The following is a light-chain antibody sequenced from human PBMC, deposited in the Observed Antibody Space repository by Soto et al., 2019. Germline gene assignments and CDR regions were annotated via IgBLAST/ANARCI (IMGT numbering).Light chain of an antibody. V-gene: IGLV2-14*01. Sequence: QSVLTQPASVSGYPGQSITISCTGTSSDVGGYNYVSWYQQHPGKAPKLMIYAVSNRPSGVSNRFSGSKSGNTASLTISGLQAEDEADYYCSSYTSSSTWVFGGGTQLTVL. CDR1: SSDVGGYNY. CDR3: SSYTSSSTWV. J-gene: IGLJ7*01. CDR2: AVS.